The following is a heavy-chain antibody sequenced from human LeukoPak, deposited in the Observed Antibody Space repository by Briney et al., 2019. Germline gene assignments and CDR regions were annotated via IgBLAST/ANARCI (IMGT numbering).Heavy chain of an antibody. CDR2: MNPNSGNT. CDR1: GYTFTSYD. D-gene: IGHD2-2*01. V-gene: IGHV1-8*03. Sequence: ASVKVSCKASGYTFTSYDINWVRQATGQGLEWMGWMNPNSGNTGYAQKFQGRVTIIRNTSISTAYMELSSLRSEDTAAYYCARGGYQLLLFYWGQGTLVTVSS. J-gene: IGHJ4*02. CDR3: ARGGYQLLLFY.